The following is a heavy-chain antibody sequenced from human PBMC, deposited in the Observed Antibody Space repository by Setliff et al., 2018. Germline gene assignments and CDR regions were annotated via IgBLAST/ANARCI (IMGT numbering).Heavy chain of an antibody. CDR3: ARDGGEY. J-gene: IGHJ4*02. Sequence: GGSLRLSCAASGFTFSNYWMHWVRQAPGKGLVWVSHINRDGSNIRYADSVKGRFTISRDIAKNTLYLQMNSLRAEDTAVYYCARDGGEYWGQGTLVTDSS. D-gene: IGHD3-16*01. CDR1: GFTFSNYW. CDR2: INRDGSNI. V-gene: IGHV3-74*01.